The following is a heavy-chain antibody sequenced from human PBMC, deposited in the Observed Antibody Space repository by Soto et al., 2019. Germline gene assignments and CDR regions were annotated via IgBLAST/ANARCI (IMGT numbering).Heavy chain of an antibody. J-gene: IGHJ4*02. CDR1: GYNFTTFW. V-gene: IGHV5-51*01. CDR2: IYPGDSET. Sequence: GESLKISCKGSGYNFTTFWIGWVRQMPGKGLEWMGIIYPGDSETKYSPDFEGQVTISADRSTNTAYLQRRSLRASDTAMYYCARLGFPGAIYFDSWGLGTLVTVS. CDR3: ARLGFPGAIYFDS.